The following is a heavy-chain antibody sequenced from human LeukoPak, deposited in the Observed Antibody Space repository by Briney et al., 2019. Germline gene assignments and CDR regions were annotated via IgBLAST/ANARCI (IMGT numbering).Heavy chain of an antibody. Sequence: PGGALRVSCAASGVTFSRHWRSRGREAPGGGGGWVANIKEDGSEQYYVDSVKGRFTISRDNAKNSMYLQMNSLRAEDTAVYYCAREIGLLWFGELLNYFDYWGQGTLVTVSS. J-gene: IGHJ4*02. CDR3: AREIGLLWFGELLNYFDY. CDR2: IKEDGSEQ. CDR1: GVTFSRHW. D-gene: IGHD3-10*01. V-gene: IGHV3-7*01.